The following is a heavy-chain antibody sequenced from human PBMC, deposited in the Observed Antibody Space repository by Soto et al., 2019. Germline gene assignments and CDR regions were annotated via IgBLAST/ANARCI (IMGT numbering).Heavy chain of an antibody. J-gene: IGHJ4*02. CDR3: PAAPGPNREFDY. Sequence: PGGSLRLSCAASGFTFSTYAMSWVRQAPGKGLEWVSMISGSGGSTYYADSVKGRFTISRDNSKSTLYLEMNSLRAEDTAVYYCPAAPGPNREFDYWGQGTLVTVSS. D-gene: IGHD6-13*01. CDR2: ISGSGGST. V-gene: IGHV3-23*01. CDR1: GFTFSTYA.